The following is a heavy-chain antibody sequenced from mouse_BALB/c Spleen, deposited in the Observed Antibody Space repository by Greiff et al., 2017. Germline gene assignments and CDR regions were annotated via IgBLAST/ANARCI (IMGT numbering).Heavy chain of an antibody. D-gene: IGHD2-3*01. V-gene: IGHV2-6-7*01. J-gene: IGHJ2*01. CDR1: GFSLTGYG. CDR3: ARGYDGYYAYFDY. Sequence: VKVVESGPGLVAPSQSLSITCTVSGFSLTGYGVNWVRQPPGKGLEWLGMIWGDGSTDYNSALKSRLSISKDNSKSQVFLQMNSLQTDDTARYYCARGYDGYYAYFDYWGQGTTLTVSA. CDR2: IWGDGST.